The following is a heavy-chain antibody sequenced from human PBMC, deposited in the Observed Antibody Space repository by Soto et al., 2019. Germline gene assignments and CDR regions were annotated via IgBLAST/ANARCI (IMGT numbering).Heavy chain of an antibody. V-gene: IGHV1-46*01. CDR3: ARFFIXTGYYVGAFVF. CDR2: SNPSGGST. CDR1: GYTFTSHY. D-gene: IGHD3-9*01. Sequence: DSVNVSCKASGYTFTSHYMHLVRQAPGEEIEWMGISNPSGGSTSYAQKFQGRVTMTRDTSTSTVYMELSSLRSEDAAVYYCARFFIXTGYYVGAFVFWRQATMVTVS. J-gene: IGHJ3*01.